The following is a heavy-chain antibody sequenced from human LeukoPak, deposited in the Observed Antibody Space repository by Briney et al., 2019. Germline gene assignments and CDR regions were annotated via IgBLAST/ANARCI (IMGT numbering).Heavy chain of an antibody. D-gene: IGHD5-12*01. CDR3: AREGLRGYSGYDYFDY. CDR2: IIPIFGTA. CDR1: GGTFSSYA. J-gene: IGHJ4*02. V-gene: IGHV1-69*13. Sequence: SVKVSCKASGGTFSSYAISWVRQAPGQGLEWMGGIIPIFGTANYAQKFQGRVTIIADESTSTAYMELSSLRSEDTAVYYCAREGLRGYSGYDYFDYWGQGTLVTVSS.